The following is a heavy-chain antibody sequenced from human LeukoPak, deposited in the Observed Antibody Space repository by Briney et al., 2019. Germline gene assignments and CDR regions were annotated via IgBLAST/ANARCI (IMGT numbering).Heavy chain of an antibody. CDR2: ISSSSSYI. Sequence: GGSLRLSCAASGFTFSSYSMNWVRQAPGKGLEWVSYISSSSSYIYYADSVKGRFTISRDNANNTLYLQMNSLRGEDTAVYYCARGGVTAGFDYWGQGTLVTVSS. CDR1: GFTFSSYS. CDR3: ARGGVTAGFDY. V-gene: IGHV3-21*03. D-gene: IGHD4-23*01. J-gene: IGHJ4*02.